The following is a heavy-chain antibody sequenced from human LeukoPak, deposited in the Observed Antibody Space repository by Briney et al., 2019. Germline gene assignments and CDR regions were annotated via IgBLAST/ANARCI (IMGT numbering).Heavy chain of an antibody. D-gene: IGHD3-22*01. CDR2: ISSSSSYI. CDR1: GFTFSSYA. J-gene: IGHJ4*02. CDR3: ARDDSTQGTDY. Sequence: GGSLRLSCAASGFTFSSYAMSWVRQAPGKGLEWVSSISSSSSYIYYADSVKGRFTISRDNAKNSLYLQMNGLRAEDTAVYYCARDDSTQGTDYWGQGTLVTVSS. V-gene: IGHV3-21*01.